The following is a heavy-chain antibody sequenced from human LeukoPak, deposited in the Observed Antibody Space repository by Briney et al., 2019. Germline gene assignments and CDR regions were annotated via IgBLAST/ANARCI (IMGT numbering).Heavy chain of an antibody. CDR3: ARDLTGTNYYFDY. V-gene: IGHV3-33*01. CDR2: IWYDGSNK. Sequence: GGSLRLSCAASGFTFSIYGMLWVRHAPGKGLECVAVIWYDGSNKYYADSVKGRFTISRDNSKNTLYLQMNSLRAEDTAVYYCARDLTGTNYYFDYWGQGTVITVSS. D-gene: IGHD1-7*01. J-gene: IGHJ4*02. CDR1: GFTFSIYG.